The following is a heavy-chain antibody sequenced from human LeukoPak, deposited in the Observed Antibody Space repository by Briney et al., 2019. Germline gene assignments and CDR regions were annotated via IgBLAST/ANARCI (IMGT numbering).Heavy chain of an antibody. D-gene: IGHD6-19*01. CDR3: ARDQEGIAVAPDY. J-gene: IGHJ4*02. CDR2: IWYDGSNK. Sequence: GRSLRLPCAASGFTFSSYGMHWVRQAPGKGLEWVAVIWYDGSNKYYADSVKGRFTISRDKSKNTLYLQMNSLRAEDTAVYYCARDQEGIAVAPDYWGQGTLVTVSS. CDR1: GFTFSSYG. V-gene: IGHV3-33*01.